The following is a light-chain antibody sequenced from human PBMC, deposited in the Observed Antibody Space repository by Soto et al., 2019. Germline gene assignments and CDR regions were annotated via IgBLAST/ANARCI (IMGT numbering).Light chain of an antibody. CDR3: QQYNNWPPIT. CDR1: QRVSSSF. V-gene: IGKV3-20*01. J-gene: IGKJ5*01. CDR2: GAS. Sequence: EIVLTQSPGTLSLSPGERATLSCRASQRVSSSFLAWYQQKPGQAPRLLIFGASSRAPGIPVTFSGSASGTEFTLSISRLEPEDFAVYYCQQYNNWPPITFGQGTRLEI.